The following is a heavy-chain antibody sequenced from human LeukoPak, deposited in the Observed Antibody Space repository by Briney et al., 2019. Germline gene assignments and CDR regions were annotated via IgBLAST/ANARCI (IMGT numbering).Heavy chain of an antibody. CDR1: GGTFRSSSYY. D-gene: IGHD6-19*01. CDR3: ARDGQLFDY. J-gene: IGHJ4*02. Sequence: SETLSLTCTVSGGTFRSSSYYWGWIRQPPGKGLEWIGSIFYNGSTHNNPSLKSRVTISVDTSKNQFSLKLNSVTAADTAVYYCARDGQLFDYWGQGTLVTVSS. V-gene: IGHV4-39*07. CDR2: IFYNGST.